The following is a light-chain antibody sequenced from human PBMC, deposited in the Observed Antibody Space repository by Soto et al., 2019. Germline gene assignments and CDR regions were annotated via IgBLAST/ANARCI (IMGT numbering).Light chain of an antibody. CDR2: LNSDGSH. Sequence: QSVLTQSPSASASLGASVKLTCALSSGHSSYAIAWHQQQPEKGPRALMKLNSDGSHTRGDGIPDRFSGSSSGAERYLTISSLPSEDEADYYCQTWGTGILVFGGGTKLTVL. CDR1: SGHSSYA. V-gene: IGLV4-69*01. J-gene: IGLJ3*02. CDR3: QTWGTGILV.